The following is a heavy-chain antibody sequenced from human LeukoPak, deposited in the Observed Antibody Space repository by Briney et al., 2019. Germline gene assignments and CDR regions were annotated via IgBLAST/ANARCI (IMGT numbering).Heavy chain of an antibody. J-gene: IGHJ4*02. CDR2: IIPIFGTA. CDR1: GGTFSSYA. V-gene: IGHV1-69*05. D-gene: IGHD6-19*01. Sequence: ASVKVSCKXSGGTFSSYAISWVRQAPGQGLEWMGGIIPIFGTANYSQKFQGRVTITTDESTSTAYMELSSLRSEDTAVYYCARDITVAGNRFDYWGQGTLVTVSS. CDR3: ARDITVAGNRFDY.